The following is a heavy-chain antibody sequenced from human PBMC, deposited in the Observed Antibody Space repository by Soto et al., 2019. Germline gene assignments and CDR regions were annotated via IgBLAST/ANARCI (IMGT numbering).Heavy chain of an antibody. CDR1: GGSFSGYC. V-gene: IGHV4-34*01. CDR2: IYYSGST. D-gene: IGHD2-15*01. Sequence: SETLSLTCAVYGGSFSGYCWTWIRQPPGKGLEWIGSIYYSGSTYYNPSLKSRVTISVDTSKNQFSLKLSSVTAADTAVYYCARHVELLPANWFDPWGQGTLVTVSS. CDR3: ARHVELLPANWFDP. J-gene: IGHJ5*02.